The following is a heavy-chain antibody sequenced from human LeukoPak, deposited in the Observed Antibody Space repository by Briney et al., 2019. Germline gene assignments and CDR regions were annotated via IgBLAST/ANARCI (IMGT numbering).Heavy chain of an antibody. CDR1: GFTFSSYG. CDR3: AKDYTMVRGVIIFDY. D-gene: IGHD3-10*01. V-gene: IGHV3-30*18. CDR2: ISYDGSNK. J-gene: IGHJ4*02. Sequence: GGSLRLSCAASGFTFSSYGMHWVRQAPGKGLEWVAVISYDGSNKYYADSVKGRFTISRDNSKNTLYLQMNSLRAEDTAVYYCAKDYTMVRGVIIFDYWGQGTLVTVSS.